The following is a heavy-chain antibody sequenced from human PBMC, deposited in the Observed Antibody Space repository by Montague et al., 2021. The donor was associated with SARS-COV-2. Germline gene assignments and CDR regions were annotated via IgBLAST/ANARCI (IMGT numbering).Heavy chain of an antibody. CDR1: GGSISSYY. Sequence: SETLSLTCTVSGGSISSYYWSWIRQPPGKGLEWIGYIYYSGSTNYNPSLKSRVTISVDTSKNQFSLKLSSVTAADTAVYYCAAGDSSGYFGWFDPWGQGTLVTVSS. CDR2: IYYSGST. D-gene: IGHD3-22*01. V-gene: IGHV4-59*01. J-gene: IGHJ5*02. CDR3: AAGDSSGYFGWFDP.